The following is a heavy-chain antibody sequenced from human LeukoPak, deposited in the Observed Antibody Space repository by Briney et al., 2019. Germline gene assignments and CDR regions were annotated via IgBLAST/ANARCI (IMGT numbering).Heavy chain of an antibody. Sequence: GGSLRLSCAPSGFTFSSYAMHWVRQAPGKGLEWVAVISYDGSNKYYADSVKGRFTISRDNSKNTPYLQMNSLRTEDTAVYYCAVFGVVIQDYWGQGTLVTVSS. CDR1: GFTFSSYA. CDR3: AVFGVVIQDY. D-gene: IGHD3-3*01. J-gene: IGHJ4*02. V-gene: IGHV3-30-3*01. CDR2: ISYDGSNK.